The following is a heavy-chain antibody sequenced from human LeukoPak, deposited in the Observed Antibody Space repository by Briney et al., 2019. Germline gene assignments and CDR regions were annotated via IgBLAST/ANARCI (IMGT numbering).Heavy chain of an antibody. Sequence: PGGSLRLSCAASGFTFSSYAMSWVRQAPGKGLEWVSAIIGSGGSTYYADSVKGRFTISRDNSKNTLYLQMNSLRAEDTAVYYCAKGNSSRYVRYFDYWGQGTLVTVSS. CDR3: AKGNSSRYVRYFDY. V-gene: IGHV3-23*01. J-gene: IGHJ4*02. CDR2: IIGSGGST. D-gene: IGHD6-13*01. CDR1: GFTFSSYA.